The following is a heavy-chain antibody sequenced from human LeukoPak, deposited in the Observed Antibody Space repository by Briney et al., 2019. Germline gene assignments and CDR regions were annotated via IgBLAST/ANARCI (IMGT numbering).Heavy chain of an antibody. D-gene: IGHD3-9*01. CDR1: GFTVSSNS. CDR3: AKHLRYFDWLLDYFDY. V-gene: IGHV3-53*01. Sequence: PGGSLRLSCTVSGFTVSSNSMSWVRQAPGKGLEWVSFIYSDNTHYSDSVKGRFTISRDNSKNTLYLQMNSLRAEDTAVYYCAKHLRYFDWLLDYFDYWGQGTLVTVSS. J-gene: IGHJ4*02. CDR2: IYSDNT.